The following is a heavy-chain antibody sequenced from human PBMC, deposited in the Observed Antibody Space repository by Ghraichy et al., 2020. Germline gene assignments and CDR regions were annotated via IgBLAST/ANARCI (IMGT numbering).Heavy chain of an antibody. CDR1: VFTFSTYG. D-gene: IGHD3-22*01. CDR2: ISYDGSNK. V-gene: IGHV3-30*18. CDR3: AKTGDDSSGSGAFDI. Sequence: GGSLRLSCAASVFTFSTYGMHWVRQAPGKGLEWVAIISYDGSNKYYADSVKGRFTISRDNSKNTLYLQMNSLRPEDTAMYYCAKTGDDSSGSGAFDIWGQGTMVTVSS. J-gene: IGHJ3*02.